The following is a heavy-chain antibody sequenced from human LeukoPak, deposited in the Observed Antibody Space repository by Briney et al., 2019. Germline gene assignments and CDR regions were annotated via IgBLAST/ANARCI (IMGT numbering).Heavy chain of an antibody. V-gene: IGHV3-30*18. CDR2: ISYDGSNK. J-gene: IGHJ3*02. CDR3: AKGYHPLVGGDAFDI. D-gene: IGHD1-26*01. CDR1: GFTFSSYG. Sequence: QPGGSLRLSCAASGFTFSSYGMHWVRQAPGKGLEWVAVISYDGSNKYYADSVKGRFTISRDNSKNTLYLQMNSLRAEDTAVYYCAKGYHPLVGGDAFDIWGQGTMVTVSS.